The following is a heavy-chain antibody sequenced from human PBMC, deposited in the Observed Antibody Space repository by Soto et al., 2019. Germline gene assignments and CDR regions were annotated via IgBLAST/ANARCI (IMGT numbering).Heavy chain of an antibody. Sequence: PSETLSLTCVVYGGSFSGYYWSWIRQPPGKGLEWIGEINHSGSTDYNPSLKSRVTVSVDTSKNQFSLKVSSVTAADTAVYYCARGWSRVTMVGGSGYCEYRYQRSLVTVSS. D-gene: IGHD3-10*01. CDR3: ARGWSRVTMVGGSGYCEY. CDR2: INHSGST. J-gene: IGHJ4*03. CDR1: GGSFSGYY. V-gene: IGHV4-34*01.